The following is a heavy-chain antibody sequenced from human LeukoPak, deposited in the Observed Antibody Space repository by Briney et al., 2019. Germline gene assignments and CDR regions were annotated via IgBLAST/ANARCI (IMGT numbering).Heavy chain of an antibody. CDR1: GGSFSGYY. V-gene: IGHV4-34*01. D-gene: IGHD2-8*02. CDR3: ARGPVLTN. J-gene: IGHJ4*02. Sequence: SETLSLTCAVYGGSFSGYYWSWIRQPPGKGLEWIGEINHSGSTNYNPSLKSRVTISVDTSKNQFSLKLSSVTAADTAVYYCARGPVLTNWGQGTLVTVSP. CDR2: INHSGST.